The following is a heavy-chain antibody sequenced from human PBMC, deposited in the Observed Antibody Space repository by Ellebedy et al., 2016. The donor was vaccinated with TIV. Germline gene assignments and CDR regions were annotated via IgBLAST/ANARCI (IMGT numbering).Heavy chain of an antibody. J-gene: IGHJ4*02. D-gene: IGHD3-3*01. CDR1: GFIFSGSA. Sequence: PGGSLRLSCAASGFIFSGSAMHWVRQAPGKGLEWVANIKEDGSEEYYVDSVKGRFTIYRDNSNTSLYLQMNSLRAEDTAVYFCTREGAVRGVPAYLAYDFWGQGTLVTVSS. CDR2: IKEDGSEE. V-gene: IGHV3-7*01. CDR3: TREGAVRGVPAYLAYDF.